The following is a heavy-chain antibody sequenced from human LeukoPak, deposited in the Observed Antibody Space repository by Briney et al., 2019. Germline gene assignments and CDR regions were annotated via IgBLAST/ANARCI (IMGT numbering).Heavy chain of an antibody. D-gene: IGHD6-13*01. CDR3: ARLRPSVGAAGTFDY. V-gene: IGHV4-59*08. CDR1: GGSISSYY. CDR2: IYYTGST. Sequence: SETLSLTCTVSGGSISSYYWSWIRQPPGKGLEWIGYIYYTGSTKYNASLKSRVTISVDTSKNQFSLKVSSVTAADTAVYYCARLRPSVGAAGTFDYWGQGTLVTVSS. J-gene: IGHJ4*02.